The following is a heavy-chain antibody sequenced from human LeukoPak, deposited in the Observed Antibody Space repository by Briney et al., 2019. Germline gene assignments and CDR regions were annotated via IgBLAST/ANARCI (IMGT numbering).Heavy chain of an antibody. Sequence: PGGSLRLSCAASGFTFSSCAMTWVRQAPGQGLEWVSLTSGSGDNTFYADSVQGRFTVSRDNSKNTLFLQMSSLRAEDTAVYYCAKVGPGTASNIVVVGVTVFDYWGQGTLVTVSS. CDR1: GFTFSSCA. CDR2: TSGSGDNT. CDR3: AKVGPGTASNIVVVGVTVFDY. D-gene: IGHD2-15*01. V-gene: IGHV3-23*01. J-gene: IGHJ4*02.